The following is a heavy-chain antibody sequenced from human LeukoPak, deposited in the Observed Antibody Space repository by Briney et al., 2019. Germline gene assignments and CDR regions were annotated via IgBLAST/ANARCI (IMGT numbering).Heavy chain of an antibody. V-gene: IGHV4-61*01. CDR2: IFYSGRT. Sequence: SETLSLTCTVSGGSISSGNYYWSWIRQPPGKGLEYIGYIFYSGRTNYNPSLKSRVTISVDTSKNWFSLRLTSVTAADTAVYYCARGQKYTYGYTVTQLGSRYFDYWGQGTLVTVSS. D-gene: IGHD5-18*01. J-gene: IGHJ4*02. CDR3: ARGQKYTYGYTVTQLGSRYFDY. CDR1: GGSISSGNYY.